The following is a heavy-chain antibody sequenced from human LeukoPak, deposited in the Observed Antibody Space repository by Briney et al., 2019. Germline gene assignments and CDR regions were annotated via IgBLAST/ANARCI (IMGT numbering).Heavy chain of an antibody. J-gene: IGHJ6*02. Sequence: ASVKVSCKASGYTFTGYYIHWVRQAPGQGLEWMGWINPNSGGTNYAQKFEGRVTMTRDTSISPAHMELSRLRSDDTAVYYCARDLLLVRGFRNGLDVWGQGTTVTVSS. D-gene: IGHD3-10*01. CDR3: ARDLLLVRGFRNGLDV. CDR1: GYTFTGYY. CDR2: INPNSGGT. V-gene: IGHV1-2*02.